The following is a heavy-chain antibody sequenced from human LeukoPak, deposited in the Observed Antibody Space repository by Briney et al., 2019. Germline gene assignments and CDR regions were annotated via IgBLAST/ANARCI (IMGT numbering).Heavy chain of an antibody. D-gene: IGHD4-17*01. J-gene: IGHJ3*02. CDR1: GYTFTNYG. V-gene: IGHV1-18*01. CDR2: ISAYNGDT. CDR3: ARDRARTVTTAFDI. Sequence: ASVKVSCTPSGYTFTNYGINWVRQAPGQGLEWMGWISAYNGDTNFAQKLQGRVTITTDTSTSTAYMEMRSLRSDDTAVYYCARDRARTVTTAFDIWGQGTMVTVSP.